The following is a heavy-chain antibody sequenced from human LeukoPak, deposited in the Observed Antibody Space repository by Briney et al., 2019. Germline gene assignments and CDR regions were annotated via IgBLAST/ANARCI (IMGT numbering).Heavy chain of an antibody. D-gene: IGHD3-10*01. V-gene: IGHV3-13*01. CDR2: IGTAGDT. CDR1: GFTFSSYD. J-gene: IGHJ3*02. Sequence: PGGSLRLSCAASGFTFSSYDMHWVRQATGKGLEWVSAIGTAGDTYYPGSVKGRFTISRENAKNSLYLQMNSLRAGDTAVYYCARTGYGSGSNDAFDIWGQGTMVTVSS. CDR3: ARTGYGSGSNDAFDI.